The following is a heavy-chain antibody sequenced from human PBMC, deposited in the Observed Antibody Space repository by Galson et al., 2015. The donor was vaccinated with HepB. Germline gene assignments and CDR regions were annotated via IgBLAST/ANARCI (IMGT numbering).Heavy chain of an antibody. CDR3: GGILAGV. Sequence: SLRLSCAASGFAFSNYGMNWVRQAPGKGLEWVSVINESGSFTKYADSVKGRFTISRDNSKSTLYLQMNSLRADDTAVYYCGGILAGVWGQGTMVTVSS. V-gene: IGHV3-23*05. CDR1: GFAFSNYG. J-gene: IGHJ4*02. D-gene: IGHD6-13*01. CDR2: INESGSFT.